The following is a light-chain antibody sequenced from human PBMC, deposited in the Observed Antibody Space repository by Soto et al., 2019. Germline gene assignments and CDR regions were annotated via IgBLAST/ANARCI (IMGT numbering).Light chain of an antibody. V-gene: IGKV3-20*01. CDR1: QSVSSSY. CDR3: QQYGSSPWT. Sequence: IVMTQSPATLSVSPGERATLSCRAIQSVSSSYLVWHQQKPGQAPRLLIYAASRRATGIPDRFSGSGSGTDFTLTISRLEPEDFAVYYCQQYGSSPWTFGQGTKVDIK. J-gene: IGKJ1*01. CDR2: AAS.